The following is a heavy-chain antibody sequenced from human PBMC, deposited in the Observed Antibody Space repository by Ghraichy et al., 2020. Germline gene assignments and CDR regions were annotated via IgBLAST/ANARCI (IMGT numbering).Heavy chain of an antibody. Sequence: GGSLRLSCAASGFTFSTAWMNWVRQAPGKGLVWVGRVRSRKDGGTIDYAAPVKGRFTIPRDDSKNTLYLQMNGLETEDTAVYYCARAVRINYDYYYVMDVCGQGTTVTVSS. D-gene: IGHD2/OR15-2a*01. CDR1: GFTFSTAW. CDR2: VRSRKDGGTI. CDR3: ARAVRINYDYYYVMDV. V-gene: IGHV3-15*01. J-gene: IGHJ6*02.